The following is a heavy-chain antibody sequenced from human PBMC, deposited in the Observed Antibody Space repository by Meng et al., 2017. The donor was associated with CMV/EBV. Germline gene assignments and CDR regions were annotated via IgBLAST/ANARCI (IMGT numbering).Heavy chain of an antibody. J-gene: IGHJ4*02. Sequence: SETLSLTCTVSGGSVSSGSYYWSWIRQPPGKGLEWIGYIYYSGSTNYNPSLKSRVTISVDTSKNQFSLKLSSVTAADAAVYYCARNAFGNDILSYFDYWGQGTLVTVSS. CDR3: ARNAFGNDILSYFDY. D-gene: IGHD3-9*01. CDR2: IYYSGST. V-gene: IGHV4-61*01. CDR1: GGSVSSGSYY.